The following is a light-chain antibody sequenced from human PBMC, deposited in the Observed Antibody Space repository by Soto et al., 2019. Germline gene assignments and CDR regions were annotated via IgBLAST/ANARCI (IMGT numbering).Light chain of an antibody. CDR2: AVS. J-gene: IGLJ2*01. CDR1: SSDVGGYNY. Sequence: QPVLTQPASVSGSPGQSITISCTGTSSDVGGYNYVSWYQQHPGKAPKLMIYAVSNRPSGVSDRFSGSKSGNTASLTISGLQAEDEADYYCSSYTTENTLGVLFGGGTKVTVL. CDR3: SSYTTENTLGVL. V-gene: IGLV2-14*03.